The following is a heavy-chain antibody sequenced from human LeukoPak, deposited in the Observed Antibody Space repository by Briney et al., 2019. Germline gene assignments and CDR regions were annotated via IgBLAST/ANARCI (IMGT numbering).Heavy chain of an antibody. J-gene: IGHJ4*02. V-gene: IGHV7-4-1*02. CDR3: AREVVRFDY. Sequence: ASVKVSCKASGYTFNTHSITWVRQAPGQGLEWLGWINADTGKPTYARDFTGRFVFSLDTSVSTAYLQISSLKAEDTAVYYCAREVVRFDYWGQGTLVTVSS. CDR1: GYTFNTHS. D-gene: IGHD6-6*01. CDR2: INADTGKP.